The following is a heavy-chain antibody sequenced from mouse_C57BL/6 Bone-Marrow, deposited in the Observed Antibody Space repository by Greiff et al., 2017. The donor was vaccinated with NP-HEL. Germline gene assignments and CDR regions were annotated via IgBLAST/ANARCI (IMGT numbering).Heavy chain of an antibody. J-gene: IGHJ1*03. V-gene: IGHV1-42*01. CDR2: INPSTGGT. D-gene: IGHD1-1*01. CDR3: ARSLTVVAPHWDFDV. Sequence: VQLKESGPELVKPGASVKISCKASGYSFTGYYMNWVKQSPEKSLEWIGEINPSTGGTTYNQKFKAKATLTVDKSSSTAYMQLKSLTSEDSAVYYCARSLTVVAPHWDFDVWGTGTTVTVSS. CDR1: GYSFTGYY.